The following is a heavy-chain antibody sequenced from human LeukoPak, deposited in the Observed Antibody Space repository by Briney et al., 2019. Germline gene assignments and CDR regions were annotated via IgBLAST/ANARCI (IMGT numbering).Heavy chain of an antibody. Sequence: SVKVSCKASGGTFSSYAISWVRQAPGQGLEWMGRIIPILGIANYAQKFQGRVTITADKSTSTAYMELSSLRSEDTAVYYCARDRRRDYNVDFDYWGQGTLVTVSS. D-gene: IGHD3-10*01. CDR1: GGTFSSYA. CDR3: ARDRRRDYNVDFDY. V-gene: IGHV1-69*04. CDR2: IIPILGIA. J-gene: IGHJ4*02.